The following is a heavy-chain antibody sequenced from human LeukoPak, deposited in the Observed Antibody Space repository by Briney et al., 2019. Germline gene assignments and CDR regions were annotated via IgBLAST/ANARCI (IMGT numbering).Heavy chain of an antibody. D-gene: IGHD3-22*01. CDR2: INPSGGST. V-gene: IGHV1-46*01. Sequence: ASVKVSCKASGYTFTSYYMHWVRQAPGQGLEWMGIINPSGGSTSYAQKFQGRVTMTGDMSTSTVYMELSSLRSEDTAVYYCARGRLNYDSGGYYDNPHLDYWGQGTLVTVSS. CDR3: ARGRLNYDSGGYYDNPHLDY. J-gene: IGHJ4*02. CDR1: GYTFTSYY.